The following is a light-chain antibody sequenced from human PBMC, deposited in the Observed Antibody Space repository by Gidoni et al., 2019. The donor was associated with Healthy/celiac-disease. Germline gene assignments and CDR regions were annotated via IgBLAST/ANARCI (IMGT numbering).Light chain of an antibody. CDR2: RDS. CDR1: NIGSKN. Sequence: SYDLPPPLPVPVALGPTARITCGGNNIGSKNVHWYQQKPGQAPVLVIYRDSNRPSGIPERFSGSNSGNTATLTISRAQAGDEADYYCQVWDSSTEVFGGGTKLTVL. V-gene: IGLV3-9*01. CDR3: QVWDSSTEV. J-gene: IGLJ3*02.